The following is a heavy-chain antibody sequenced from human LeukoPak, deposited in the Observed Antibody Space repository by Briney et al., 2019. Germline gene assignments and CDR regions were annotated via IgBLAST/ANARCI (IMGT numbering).Heavy chain of an antibody. CDR3: ARKWEQLQGGMDV. CDR2: IYPYDSDT. CDR1: GYSFATYW. Sequence: GESLKISCKGSGYSFATYWITWVRQMPGKGLEWMGIIYPYDSDTRYSPSFQGQVTISADKSTSTAYLQWSSLKASDTAMYYCARKWEQLQGGMDVWGQGTTVTVSS. J-gene: IGHJ6*02. V-gene: IGHV5-51*01. D-gene: IGHD1-26*01.